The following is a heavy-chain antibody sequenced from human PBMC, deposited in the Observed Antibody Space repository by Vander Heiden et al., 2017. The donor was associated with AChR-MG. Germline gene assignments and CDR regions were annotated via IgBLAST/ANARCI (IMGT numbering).Heavy chain of an antibody. J-gene: IGHJ4*02. CDR2: IWYDGSNK. CDR1: GFPFSSYG. V-gene: IGHV3-33*01. CDR3: ARPGDPYGSGSYYNY. D-gene: IGHD3-10*01. Sequence: QVQLVESGGGVVQPGRSLRLSCAASGFPFSSYGMHWVRQAPGKGLEWVAVIWYDGSNKYYADSVKGRFTISRDNSKNTLYLQMNSLRAEDTAVYYCARPGDPYGSGSYYNYWGQGTLVTVSS.